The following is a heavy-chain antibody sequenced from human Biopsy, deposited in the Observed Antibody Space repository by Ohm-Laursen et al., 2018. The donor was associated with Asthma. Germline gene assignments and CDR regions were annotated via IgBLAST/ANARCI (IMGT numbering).Heavy chain of an antibody. CDR2: IYYSGTT. V-gene: IGHV4-39*01. CDR3: VRGSSSWHHGPFHYYYGLDV. Sequence: TLSLTWSLSSGSGGYMRSGNYYWGWIRQPPGKGLEWIGSIYYSGTTYYNPSLESRATVSADTSKNQFSLKLTSVTAADTAVYYCVRGSSSWHHGPFHYYYGLDVWGQGTTATVSS. CDR1: SGSGGYMRSGNYY. J-gene: IGHJ6*02. D-gene: IGHD6-13*01.